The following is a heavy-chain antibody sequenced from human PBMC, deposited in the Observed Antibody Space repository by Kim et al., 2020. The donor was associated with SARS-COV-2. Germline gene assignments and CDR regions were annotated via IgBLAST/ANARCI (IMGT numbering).Heavy chain of an antibody. CDR3: AREGDSSSFDY. V-gene: IGHV7-4-1*02. Sequence: PKYAQGFTGRFVFSLDTSGSTAYLQISSLKAEDTAVYYCAREGDSSSFDYWGQGTLVTVSS. CDR2: P. J-gene: IGHJ4*02. D-gene: IGHD6-6*01.